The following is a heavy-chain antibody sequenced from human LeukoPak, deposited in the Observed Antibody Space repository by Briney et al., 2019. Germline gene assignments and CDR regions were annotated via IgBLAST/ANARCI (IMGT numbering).Heavy chain of an antibody. J-gene: IGHJ3*02. CDR3: ATCARGYDILTGYSNDAFDI. D-gene: IGHD3-9*01. V-gene: IGHV5-51*01. CDR2: XXXXDSDT. CDR1: GYSFTSYW. Sequence: GESLKISCKGSGYSFTSYWFGWVSQMPGKGLEXXXXXXXXDSDTRYSPSFQGQVTISADKSISTAYLQWSSLKASDTAMYYCATCARGYDILTGYSNDAFDIWGQGTMVTVSS.